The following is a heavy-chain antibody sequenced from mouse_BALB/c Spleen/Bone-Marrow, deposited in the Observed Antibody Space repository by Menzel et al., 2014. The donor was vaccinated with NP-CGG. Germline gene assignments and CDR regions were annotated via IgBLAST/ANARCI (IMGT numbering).Heavy chain of an antibody. Sequence: QVQLQQSGPELVRPGVSVKISCKGSGYTFTDYAMHWVKQSHAKSLEWIGVISTYSGNTNYNQKFKGKATMTVDKSSSTXXXXXXRLTAEDSAIYYCARGNRYDGAWFAYWGQGTLVTVSA. D-gene: IGHD2-14*01. CDR1: GYTFTDYA. CDR3: ARGNRYDGAWFAY. V-gene: IGHV1-67*01. J-gene: IGHJ3*01. CDR2: ISTYSGNT.